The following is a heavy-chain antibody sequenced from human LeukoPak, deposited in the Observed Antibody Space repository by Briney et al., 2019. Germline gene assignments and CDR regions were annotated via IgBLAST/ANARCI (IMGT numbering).Heavy chain of an antibody. V-gene: IGHV3-23*01. CDR2: LSGSGDTP. CDR3: AKNLLGSWYFFDH. CDR1: GITFSTYA. D-gene: IGHD6-13*01. Sequence: GGSLRLSCAASGITFSTYAMNWVRQAPGKGLEWVSGLSGSGDTPYYADSVKGRFTLSTDNSKNTLYLQMNSLSAEDTAVYYCAKNLLGSWYFFDHWGQGTLVTVSS. J-gene: IGHJ4*02.